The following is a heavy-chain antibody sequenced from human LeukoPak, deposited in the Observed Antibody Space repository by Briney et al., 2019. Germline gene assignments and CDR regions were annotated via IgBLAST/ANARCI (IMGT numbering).Heavy chain of an antibody. Sequence: GGSLRLSCAASGFPFTTYTMAWVRQAPGGGLEWVSCISGDGGGTYYADSVKGRFAISRDNAKNSLYLQMNSLRDEDTAVFYCARDRQWLVDYWGQGTLVTVSS. CDR2: ISGDGGGT. D-gene: IGHD6-19*01. J-gene: IGHJ4*02. CDR1: GFPFTTYT. V-gene: IGHV3-23*01. CDR3: ARDRQWLVDY.